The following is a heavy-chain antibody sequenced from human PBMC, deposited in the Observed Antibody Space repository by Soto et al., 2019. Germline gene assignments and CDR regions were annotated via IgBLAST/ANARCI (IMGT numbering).Heavy chain of an antibody. J-gene: IGHJ4*02. CDR2: IYYSGST. Sequence: ETLSLTCTVSGGSISSSSYYWGWIRQPPGKGLEWIGSIYYSGSTYYNPSLKSRVTISVDTSKNRFSLKLSSVTAADTAVYYCARHTPAISNSDYWRQGTLVTAPQ. V-gene: IGHV4-39*01. D-gene: IGHD2-15*01. CDR3: ARHTPAISNSDY. CDR1: GGSISSSSYY.